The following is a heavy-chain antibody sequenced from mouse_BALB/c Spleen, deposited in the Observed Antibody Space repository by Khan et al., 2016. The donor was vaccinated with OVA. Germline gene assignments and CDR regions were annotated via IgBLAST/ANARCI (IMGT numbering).Heavy chain of an antibody. CDR2: INPHIGET. CDR3: ARIYRSDFDY. Sequence: VQLKQSGPELVKPGASVKISCKASGYSFTGYFMNWVMQSHGKSLEWIGRINPHIGETFYNQKFKGKATLTVDESSSTPHMELRSLTSEDSAVYYCARIYRSDFDYWGQGTTLTVSS. D-gene: IGHD1-1*01. J-gene: IGHJ2*01. V-gene: IGHV1-20*01. CDR1: GYSFTGYF.